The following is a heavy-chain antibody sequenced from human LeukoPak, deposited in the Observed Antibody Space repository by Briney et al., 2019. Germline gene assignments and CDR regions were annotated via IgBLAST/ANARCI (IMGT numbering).Heavy chain of an antibody. CDR2: IRYDGSNK. D-gene: IGHD3-3*01. Sequence: PGRSLRLSCAASGFTFSSYGMHWVRQAPGKGLEWVAFIRYDGSNKYYADSVKGRFTISRDNSKNTLYLQMNSLRAEDTAVYYCAKGVGDFWSGYYTRGGSNWFDPWGQGTLVTVSS. J-gene: IGHJ5*02. V-gene: IGHV3-30*02. CDR3: AKGVGDFWSGYYTRGGSNWFDP. CDR1: GFTFSSYG.